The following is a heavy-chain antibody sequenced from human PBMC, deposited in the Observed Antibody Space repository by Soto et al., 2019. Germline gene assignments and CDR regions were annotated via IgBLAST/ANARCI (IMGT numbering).Heavy chain of an antibody. D-gene: IGHD4-17*01. V-gene: IGHV3-23*01. CDR3: AKDQYGDYFTEYFQH. Sequence: PGGSLRLSCAASGFTFSSYAMSWVRQAPGKGLEWVSAISGSGGSTYYADSVKGRFTISRDNSKNTLYLQMNSLRAEDTAVYYCAKDQYGDYFTEYFQHWGQGTLVTVSS. J-gene: IGHJ1*01. CDR1: GFTFSSYA. CDR2: ISGSGGST.